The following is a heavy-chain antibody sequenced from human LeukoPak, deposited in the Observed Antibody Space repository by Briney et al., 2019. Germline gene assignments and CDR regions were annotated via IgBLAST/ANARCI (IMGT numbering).Heavy chain of an antibody. Sequence: PGGSLRLSCAASGFTFSGYEMNWVRQAPGQGLEWVSYISSGGSSIYYADSVKGRFTISRANAKNSLYLQMNSLRAEDTAVYYCARSSGWYTGFDFWGQGTLVTVSS. J-gene: IGHJ4*02. CDR1: GFTFSGYE. V-gene: IGHV3-48*03. D-gene: IGHD6-19*01. CDR2: ISSGGSSI. CDR3: ARSSGWYTGFDF.